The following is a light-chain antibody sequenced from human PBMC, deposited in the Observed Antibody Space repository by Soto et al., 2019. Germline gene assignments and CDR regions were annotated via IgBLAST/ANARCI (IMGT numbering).Light chain of an antibody. J-gene: IGLJ3*02. CDR1: SSDVGGYNY. CDR3: SSYTSSSTRV. CDR2: EVS. Sequence: ALTQPASVSGSPGQSITISCTGTSSDVGGYNYVSWYQQHPGKAPKLMIYEVSNRPSGVSNRFSGSKSGNTASLTISGLQAEYEADYYCSSYTSSSTRVFGGGTKLTVL. V-gene: IGLV2-14*01.